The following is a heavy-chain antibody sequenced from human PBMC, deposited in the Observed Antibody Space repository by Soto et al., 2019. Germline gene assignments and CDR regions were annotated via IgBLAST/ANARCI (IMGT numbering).Heavy chain of an antibody. D-gene: IGHD6-19*01. J-gene: IGHJ6*02. CDR3: ARLGIAVAGTYGMDV. V-gene: IGHV5-51*03. Sequence: VQLVQSGAEVKKPGENLKISYKGSGYSFTSYWIGWVRQMPGKGLEWMGIIYPDDSDTRYSPSFQGQVTISADKSISTAYLQWSSLKASDTAMYYCARLGIAVAGTYGMDVWGQGTTVTVSS. CDR1: GYSFTSYW. CDR2: IYPDDSDT.